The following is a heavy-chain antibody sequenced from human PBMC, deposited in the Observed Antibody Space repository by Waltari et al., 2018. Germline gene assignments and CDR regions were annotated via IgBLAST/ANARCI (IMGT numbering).Heavy chain of an antibody. CDR1: GYTFPNYY. Sequence: QVQLVQSGAEVRKPGASVKVSCKASGYTFPNYYVDWMRQAPGQGLEWMGVMYPSDDSATYAQTFQGRGTFTKETSTSTFYMQLSSVTSEDTAVYYCARRAAAALLLDYWGQGTLVTVSS. CDR3: ARRAAAALLLDY. D-gene: IGHD6-13*01. J-gene: IGHJ4*02. CDR2: MYPSDDSA. V-gene: IGHV1-46*01.